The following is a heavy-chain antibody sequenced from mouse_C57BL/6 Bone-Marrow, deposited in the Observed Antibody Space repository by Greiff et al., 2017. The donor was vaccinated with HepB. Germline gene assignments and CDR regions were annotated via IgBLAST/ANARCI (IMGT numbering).Heavy chain of an antibody. J-gene: IGHJ4*01. CDR2: IDPETGGT. V-gene: IGHV1-15*01. CDR1: GYTFTDYE. Sequence: QVQLQQSGAELVRPGASVTLSCKASGYTFTDYEMHWVKQTPVHGLEWIGAIDPETGGTAYNQKFKGKAILTADKSSSTAYMELRSLTSEDSAVYYCTRWGGIDYYYAMDYWGQGTSVTVSS. D-gene: IGHD6-1*01. CDR3: TRWGGIDYYYAMDY.